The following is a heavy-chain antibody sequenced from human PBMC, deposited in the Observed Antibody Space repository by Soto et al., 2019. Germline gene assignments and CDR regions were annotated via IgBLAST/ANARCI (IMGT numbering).Heavy chain of an antibody. J-gene: IGHJ4*02. Sequence: GGSLRLSCAASGFTFSSYSMNWVRQPPGKGLEWVANIKQDGSEKNYVDSVKGRFTISRDNAKKSLYLQMNSLRAEDTAVYYCARDQGYGDYDYWGQGTQVTVSS. D-gene: IGHD4-17*01. V-gene: IGHV3-7*01. CDR2: IKQDGSEK. CDR3: ARDQGYGDYDY. CDR1: GFTFSSYS.